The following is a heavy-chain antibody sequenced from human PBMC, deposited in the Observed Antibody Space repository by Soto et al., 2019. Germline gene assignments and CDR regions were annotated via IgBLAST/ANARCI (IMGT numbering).Heavy chain of an antibody. Sequence: GGSLRLSCAASGFTFSSYSMNWVRQAPGKGLEWVSSISSSSSYIYYADSVKGRFTISRDNAKNSLYLQMNSLRAEDTAVYYCATIKYYYDSSGYFDYWGQGTLVTVSS. CDR2: ISSSSSYI. D-gene: IGHD3-22*01. V-gene: IGHV3-21*01. CDR3: ATIKYYYDSSGYFDY. J-gene: IGHJ4*02. CDR1: GFTFSSYS.